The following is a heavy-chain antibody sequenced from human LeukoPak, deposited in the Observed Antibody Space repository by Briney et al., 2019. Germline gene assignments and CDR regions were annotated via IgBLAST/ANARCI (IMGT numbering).Heavy chain of an antibody. CDR2: IDPSDSYI. CDR3: ARRVGYCSGGSCYFDY. CDR1: GXSFTSHW. Sequence: GESLKISCKGSGXSFTSHWITWVRQMPGKGLEWMGRIDPSDSYINYGPSFQGHVTISADKSISTAYLQWSSLKASDTAMYYCARRVGYCSGGSCYFDYWGQGTLATVSS. V-gene: IGHV5-10-1*01. D-gene: IGHD2-15*01. J-gene: IGHJ4*02.